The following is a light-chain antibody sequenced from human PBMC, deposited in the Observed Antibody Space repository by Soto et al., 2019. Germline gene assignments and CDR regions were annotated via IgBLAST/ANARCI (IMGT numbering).Light chain of an antibody. J-gene: IGLJ2*01. V-gene: IGLV2-14*01. CDR2: DVS. CDR1: SSDVGGYNY. CDR3: RSYTSSSTVV. Sequence: QSVLTQPASVSGSPGQSITISCTGTSSDVGGYNYVSWYQQHPGKAPKLMIYDVSNRPSGVSNRFSGSKSGNTASLTISGLQAEDEADYYCRSYTSSSTVVFGGGTKLPV.